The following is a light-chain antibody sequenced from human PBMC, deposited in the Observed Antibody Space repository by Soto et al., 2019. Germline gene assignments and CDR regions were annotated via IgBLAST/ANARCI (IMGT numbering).Light chain of an antibody. CDR3: QQYAATPPT. V-gene: IGKV3-20*01. Sequence: EIVLTQSPGTLSLSPGERATLSCRASQSVSSSYLAWYQQKPGQAPRLLIYGASSRATGIPDRFSGSGSGTVFTLTITRLEPEDFAVYVCQQYAATPPTFGGGTKVEIK. CDR1: QSVSSSY. J-gene: IGKJ4*01. CDR2: GAS.